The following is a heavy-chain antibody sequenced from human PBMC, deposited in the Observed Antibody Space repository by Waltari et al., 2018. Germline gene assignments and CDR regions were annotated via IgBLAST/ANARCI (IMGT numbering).Heavy chain of an antibody. CDR3: ATYIAASSGTAAFDV. CDR2: LSYSGAT. D-gene: IGHD1-1*01. CDR1: DVFIRATPHY. Sequence: HLQLPAPGPGLLPPSGTPPPTSSVSDVFIRATPHYSVWLGQPPGRGLEGSGTLSYSGATNSSPSVKSRVNMSGETSRNELSLRLGSVTAADTAVYYCATYIAASSGTAAFDVWGQGTRVTVSA. J-gene: IGHJ3*01. V-gene: IGHV4-39*05.